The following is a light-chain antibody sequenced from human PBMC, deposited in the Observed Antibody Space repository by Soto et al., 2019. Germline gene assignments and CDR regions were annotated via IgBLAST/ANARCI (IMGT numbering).Light chain of an antibody. CDR1: QSVSSSY. J-gene: IGKJ2*01. CDR2: GAS. V-gene: IGKV3-20*01. Sequence: EIVLTQSPGTLSLSPGERATLSCRASQSVSSSYLAWYQQKPGQAPRLLIYGASSRATGIPDRFSGSGSGTDFTLTISRLEHEDVAVYYSQQYGSSPRMYTFGQGTKLEIK. CDR3: QQYGSSPRMYT.